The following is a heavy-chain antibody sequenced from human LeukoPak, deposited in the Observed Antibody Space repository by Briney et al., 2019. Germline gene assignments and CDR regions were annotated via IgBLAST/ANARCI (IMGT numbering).Heavy chain of an antibody. CDR3: TTAVGYCSGGSCYSGGHY. CDR1: GFTFSNAW. D-gene: IGHD2-15*01. Sequence: PGGSLRLSCAASGFTFSNAWMSWVRQAPGKGLEWVGRIKSKTDGGTTDYAAPVKGRFTISRDDSKNTLYLQMNSLKTEDTAVYYCTTAVGYCSGGSCYSGGHYWGQGTLVTVSS. V-gene: IGHV3-15*01. J-gene: IGHJ4*02. CDR2: IKSKTDGGTT.